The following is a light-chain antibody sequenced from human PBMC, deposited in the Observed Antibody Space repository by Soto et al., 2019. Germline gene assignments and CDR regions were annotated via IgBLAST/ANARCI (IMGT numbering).Light chain of an antibody. V-gene: IGLV6-57*01. CDR1: SGSIASNF. CDR3: QSYDSSNPWV. CDR2: EDN. Sequence: NFMLTQPHSVSESPGKTVTISCTRSSGSIASNFVQWYQQRPGSSPTTVIYEDNQRPSGVPARFSGSIDRSSNSASLTISGLMTEDEADYYCQSYDSSNPWVFGGGTKLT. J-gene: IGLJ3*02.